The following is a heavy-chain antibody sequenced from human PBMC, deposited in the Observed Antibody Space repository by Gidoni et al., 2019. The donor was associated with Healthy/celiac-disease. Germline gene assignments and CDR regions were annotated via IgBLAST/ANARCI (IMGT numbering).Heavy chain of an antibody. V-gene: IGHV4-34*01. CDR2: INHSGST. Sequence: QVQLQQWGAGLLKPLETLSLTCAVYGGSFSGYYWSWIRQPPGKGLEWIGEINHSGSTNYNPSLKSRVTISVDTSKNQFSLKLSSVTAADTAVYYCARGIHGDVDTAMVQALVWFDPWGQGTLVTVSS. J-gene: IGHJ5*02. CDR3: ARGIHGDVDTAMVQALVWFDP. CDR1: GGSFSGYY. D-gene: IGHD5-18*01.